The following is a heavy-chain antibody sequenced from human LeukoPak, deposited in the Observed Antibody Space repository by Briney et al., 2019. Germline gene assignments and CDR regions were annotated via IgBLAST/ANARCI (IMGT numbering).Heavy chain of an antibody. Sequence: GGSLRLSCAASGFTFDDYAMHWVRQAPGKGLERVSLISWDGGSTYYADSVKGRFTISRDNSKNSLYLQMNSLRAEDTALYYCAKGRGGYSSSWYGAWGQGTLVTVSS. CDR2: ISWDGGST. D-gene: IGHD6-13*01. CDR1: GFTFDDYA. J-gene: IGHJ5*02. V-gene: IGHV3-43D*03. CDR3: AKGRGGYSSSWYGA.